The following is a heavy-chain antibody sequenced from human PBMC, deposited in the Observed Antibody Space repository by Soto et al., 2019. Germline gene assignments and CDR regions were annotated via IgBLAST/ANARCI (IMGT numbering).Heavy chain of an antibody. D-gene: IGHD5-18*01. V-gene: IGHV4-31*03. Sequence: QVQLQESGPGLVKPSQTLSLTCTVSGGSINSGGYCWSRIRQHPGKGLDWIGCISYGGSTSYNPSLTSRVTISVDTSKNQFSLKLTSVTAADTAVYYCSRGILVWGQGALITVSS. CDR3: SRGILV. CDR2: ISYGGST. CDR1: GGSINSGGYC. J-gene: IGHJ4*02.